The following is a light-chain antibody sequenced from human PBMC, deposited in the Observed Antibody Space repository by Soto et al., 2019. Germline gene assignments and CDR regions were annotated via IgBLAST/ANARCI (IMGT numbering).Light chain of an antibody. CDR2: DIS. V-gene: IGKV3D-15*01. CDR3: QQYNNWPPT. J-gene: IGKJ5*01. CDR1: QSVSSN. Sequence: EIVMTQSPATLSVSPGERATLSCRASQSVSSNLAWYQQKPGQAPSLLIYDISARATGIPTRFSGSGSGTEFTLTISSLQSEDFAVYYCQQYNNWPPTFGQGTRLEIK.